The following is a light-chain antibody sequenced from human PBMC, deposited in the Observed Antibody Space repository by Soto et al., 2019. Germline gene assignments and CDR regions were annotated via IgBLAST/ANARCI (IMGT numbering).Light chain of an antibody. CDR3: QQFGSSPPWT. J-gene: IGKJ1*01. V-gene: IGKV3-20*01. Sequence: EIVLTQSPGTLSLSPGERATLSCRASQSVSSNYLVWYQQKPGQPPRLLIYGASSRATGIPDRFSGSGSGTDFTLTSSRLEPEDFALYYCQQFGSSPPWTFGQGTKVEIK. CDR1: QSVSSNY. CDR2: GAS.